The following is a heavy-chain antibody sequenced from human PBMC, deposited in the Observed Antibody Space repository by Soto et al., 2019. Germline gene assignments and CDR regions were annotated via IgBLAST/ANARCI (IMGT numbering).Heavy chain of an antibody. CDR3: ARDSGLVGPSGDLCF. Sequence: QVQLVQSGAEVKEPGASVKISCKASGYTFTSHVMHWVRQAPGQSLEWMGWVNGGNGNTKYSQKFQGRVTITRDTYETTAYVELRRLTSEDRAVYYCARDSGLVGPSGDLCFWGQGTLVNVS. CDR1: GYTFTSHV. V-gene: IGHV1-3*01. J-gene: IGHJ4*02. CDR2: VNGGNGNT. D-gene: IGHD1-26*01.